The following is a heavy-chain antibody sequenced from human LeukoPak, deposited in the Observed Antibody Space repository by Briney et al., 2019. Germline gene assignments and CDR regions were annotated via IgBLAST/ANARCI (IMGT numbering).Heavy chain of an antibody. CDR2: IRNNGAGT. CDR1: GYTFRNYV. D-gene: IGHD6-13*01. J-gene: IGHJ4*02. V-gene: IGHV3-23*01. CDR3: AKVLPPRGGRSGWYETNDF. Sequence: GGSLRPSCAASGYTFRNYVMTWVRQAPGKGLEWVPSIRNNGAGTHYADSVKGRFTISRDDSKNALYLQMSSLRADDTAVYYCAKVLPPRGGRSGWYETNDFWGQGTLVTVSS.